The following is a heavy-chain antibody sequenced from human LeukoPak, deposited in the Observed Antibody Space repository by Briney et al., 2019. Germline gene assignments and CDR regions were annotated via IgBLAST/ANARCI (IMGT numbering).Heavy chain of an antibody. Sequence: SETLSLTCTVSGGSISSSSYYWGWIRQPPGKGLEWIGSISYSGSTYYNPSLKSRVTISVDTSKNQFSLKLGSVAATDTAVYYCARHDRVYYYGMDVWGQGTTVTVSS. V-gene: IGHV4-39*01. D-gene: IGHD3-22*01. CDR1: GGSISSSSYY. CDR3: ARHDRVYYYGMDV. CDR2: ISYSGST. J-gene: IGHJ6*02.